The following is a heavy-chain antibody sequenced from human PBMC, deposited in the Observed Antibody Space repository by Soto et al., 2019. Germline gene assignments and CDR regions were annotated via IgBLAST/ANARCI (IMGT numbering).Heavy chain of an antibody. CDR2: IYYSGST. D-gene: IGHD4-17*01. CDR1: GGSVSSGSYY. Sequence: SETLSLTCTVSGGSVSSGSYYWSWIRQPPGKGLEWIGYIYYSGSTNYNHSLKSRVTISIDTSKNQFSLKLSSVTAAYTAVYYCARGVTTVTTIDYWGQGTLVTVSS. V-gene: IGHV4-61*01. J-gene: IGHJ4*02. CDR3: ARGVTTVTTIDY.